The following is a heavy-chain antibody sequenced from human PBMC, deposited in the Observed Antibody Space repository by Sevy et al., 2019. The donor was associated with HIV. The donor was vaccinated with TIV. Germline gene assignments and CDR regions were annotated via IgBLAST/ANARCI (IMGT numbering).Heavy chain of an antibody. J-gene: IGHJ6*02. D-gene: IGHD4-17*01. CDR2: INPNSGGT. Sequence: ASVKVSCKASGYTFTGYYMHWVRQAPGQGLEWMGRINPNSGGTNYAQTFQGRVTMTRDTSISTVYMELSRLRSDDTAVYYCARDLSGDSDKHGNYYYYYGMDVWGQGTTVTVSS. V-gene: IGHV1-2*06. CDR3: ARDLSGDSDKHGNYYYYYGMDV. CDR1: GYTFTGYY.